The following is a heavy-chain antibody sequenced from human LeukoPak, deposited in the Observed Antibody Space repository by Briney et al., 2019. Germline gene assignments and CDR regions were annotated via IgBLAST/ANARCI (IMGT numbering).Heavy chain of an antibody. Sequence: GGSLRLSCAASGFTFSDYYMSWIRQAPGKGLEWISYISSSTTYTNYADSVKGRFTISRDNAKNSLYLQMNSLRAEDTALYYCAREDSSGMDVWGQGTTVTVSS. J-gene: IGHJ6*02. V-gene: IGHV3-11*05. CDR2: ISSSTTYT. D-gene: IGHD6-6*01. CDR1: GFTFSDYY. CDR3: AREDSSGMDV.